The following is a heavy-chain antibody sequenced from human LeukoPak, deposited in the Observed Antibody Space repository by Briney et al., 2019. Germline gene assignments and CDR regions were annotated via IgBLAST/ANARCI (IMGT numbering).Heavy chain of an antibody. V-gene: IGHV1-69*06. J-gene: IGHJ6*03. CDR3: ARVVGLTGYSSSWYSGYYYYMDV. D-gene: IGHD6-13*01. CDR2: IIPIFCTT. CDR1: GGTFSSYA. Sequence: GASVKVSCKASGGTFSSYAISWVRQAPGPGLEWMGGIIPIFCTTNYAQKFQDRVTITADKSTSTAYMELSSLRSEDTAVYYCARVVGLTGYSSSWYSGYYYYMDVWGKGTTVTVSS.